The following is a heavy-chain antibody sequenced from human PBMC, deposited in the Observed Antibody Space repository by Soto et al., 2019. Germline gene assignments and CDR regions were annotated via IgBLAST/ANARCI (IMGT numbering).Heavy chain of an antibody. Sequence: GGSLRLSCAASEISFGTYAMSWVRQAPGKGLEWVSGISGSGSDTYYADSVKGRFTISRDNSKNTLYLQMNSLRAEDTAVYYCAKLKPRDIVVVPAAPRYFDYWGQGTLVTVSS. CDR1: EISFGTYA. CDR2: ISGSGSDT. V-gene: IGHV3-23*01. J-gene: IGHJ4*02. D-gene: IGHD2-2*01. CDR3: AKLKPRDIVVVPAAPRYFDY.